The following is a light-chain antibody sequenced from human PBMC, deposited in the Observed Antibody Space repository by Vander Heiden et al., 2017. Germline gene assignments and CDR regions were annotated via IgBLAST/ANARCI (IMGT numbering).Light chain of an antibody. CDR3: QQLNSYPGFT. Sequence: DIQLTQSPSFLSASVGDRVTITCRTSQGISSYLAWYQQKPGKAPKLLIYAASTLQSGVPSRFSGSGSGTEFTLTISSLQPEDFATYYCQQLNSYPGFTFGPGTKVXIK. CDR2: AAS. V-gene: IGKV1-9*01. CDR1: QGISSY. J-gene: IGKJ3*01.